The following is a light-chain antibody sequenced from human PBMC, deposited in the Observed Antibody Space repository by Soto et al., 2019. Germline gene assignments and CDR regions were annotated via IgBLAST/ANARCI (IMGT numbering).Light chain of an antibody. CDR3: QQSYSTLVT. Sequence: DIQMTQSPSSLSASVGDRVTITCRASRSISSYLNWYQQKPGKAPKLLIYAASSLQSGVPSRFSGSGSGTDFTLTISSLQPEDFATYYCQQSYSTLVTFGQVTKV. CDR2: AAS. V-gene: IGKV1-39*01. J-gene: IGKJ1*01. CDR1: RSISSY.